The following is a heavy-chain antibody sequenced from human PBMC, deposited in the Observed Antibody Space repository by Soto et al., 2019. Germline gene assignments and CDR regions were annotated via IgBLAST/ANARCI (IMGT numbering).Heavy chain of an antibody. J-gene: IGHJ4*01. V-gene: IGHV3-48*02. D-gene: IGHD6-19*01. Sequence: EVQLVEAGGDLVPRGGSLRLSCVASGFTFSVYSMNWVRQAPGKGLEWFSYITSDTKTIKYSDSVKGRFTISRDNAKNSVYLQMNSLRDEDTAVYYCARSVEGHFDYCGHGTVVTVSS. CDR2: ITSDTKTI. CDR1: GFTFSVYS. CDR3: ARSVEGHFDY.